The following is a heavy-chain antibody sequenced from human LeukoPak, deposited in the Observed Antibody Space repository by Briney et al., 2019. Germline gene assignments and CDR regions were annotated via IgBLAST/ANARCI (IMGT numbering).Heavy chain of an antibody. D-gene: IGHD4-17*01. Sequence: ASVKVSCKASGYTFTGYYMHWVRQAPGQGLEWMGWINPNSGGTNYAQKFQGRVTMTRDTSISTAYMELSRLRSDDTAVYYYARGSTVTTNWFDPWGQGTLVTVSS. CDR3: ARGSTVTTNWFDP. CDR2: INPNSGGT. CDR1: GYTFTGYY. V-gene: IGHV1-2*02. J-gene: IGHJ5*02.